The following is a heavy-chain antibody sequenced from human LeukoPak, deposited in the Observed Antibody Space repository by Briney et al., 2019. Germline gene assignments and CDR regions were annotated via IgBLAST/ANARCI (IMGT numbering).Heavy chain of an antibody. CDR1: GFTFSSYS. CDR2: ISSNSSTI. CDR3: ASGREYYYDSSGYRDDY. V-gene: IGHV3-48*01. Sequence: PGGSLRLSCAASGFTFSSYSMNGVRPAPGKGLEGVSYISSNSSTIYYADTVKGRFTISRDNAKNSLYLQMNSMRAEDTAVYYCASGREYYYDSSGYRDDYWGQGTLVTVSS. J-gene: IGHJ4*02. D-gene: IGHD3-22*01.